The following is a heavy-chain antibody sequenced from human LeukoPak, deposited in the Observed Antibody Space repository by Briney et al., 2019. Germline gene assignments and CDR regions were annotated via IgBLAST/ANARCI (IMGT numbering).Heavy chain of an antibody. D-gene: IGHD3-10*01. CDR2: ISPASDTI. CDR1: GFIFSNYW. V-gene: IGHV3-48*01. CDR3: ARDVYYGSGTFGY. Sequence: GGSLRLSCAASGFIFSNYWMSWVRQAPGKGLEWVSYISPASDTIHYADSMRGRFTISRDNAKNSLYLQMNSLRAEDTAVYYCARDVYYGSGTFGYWGQGTLVTVSS. J-gene: IGHJ4*02.